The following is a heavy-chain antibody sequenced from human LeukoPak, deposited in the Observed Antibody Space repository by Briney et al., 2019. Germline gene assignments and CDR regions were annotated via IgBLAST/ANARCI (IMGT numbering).Heavy chain of an antibody. CDR1: GGSISSYY. CDR3: AREVSYGFFDY. Sequence: NSSETLSLTCTVSGGSISSYYWSWIRQPPGKGLEWIGYIYYSGSTNYNPSLKSRVTISVDTSKNQFSLKLSSVTAADTAVYYCAREVSYGFFDYWGQGTLVTVSS. V-gene: IGHV4-59*01. D-gene: IGHD5-18*01. J-gene: IGHJ4*02. CDR2: IYYSGST.